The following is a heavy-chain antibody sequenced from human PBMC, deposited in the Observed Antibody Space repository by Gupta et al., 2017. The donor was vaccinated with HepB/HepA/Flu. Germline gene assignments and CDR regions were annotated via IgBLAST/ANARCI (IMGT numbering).Heavy chain of an antibody. D-gene: IGHD4-17*01. CDR3: ARSTGHFDY. V-gene: IGHV6-1*01. J-gene: IGHJ4*02. Sequence: LGRTFYRSKWKNDYAVSVKSRITINPDTSKNQFSLQLNSVTPEDTAVYYCARSTGHFDYWGQGTLVTVSS. CDR2: TFYRSKWKN.